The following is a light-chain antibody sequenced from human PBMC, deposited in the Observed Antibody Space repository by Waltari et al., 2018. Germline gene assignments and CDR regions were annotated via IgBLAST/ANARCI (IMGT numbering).Light chain of an antibody. CDR1: QSVSRSY. Sequence: EIVLTQSPGTLSLSPGERATLSCRASQSVSRSYLSWYQQKPGQAPRLLIYGTSSRSTGIPDRCSGSGSGTDFTLTISRLEPEDFAVYFCQQYTDSPPLTYGGGTRVEIK. V-gene: IGKV3-20*01. CDR2: GTS. J-gene: IGKJ4*01. CDR3: QQYTDSPPLT.